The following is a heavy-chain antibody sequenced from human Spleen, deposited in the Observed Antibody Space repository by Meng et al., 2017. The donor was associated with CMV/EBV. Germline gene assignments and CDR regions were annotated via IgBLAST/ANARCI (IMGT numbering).Heavy chain of an antibody. Sequence: GGSLRLSCAASGFTFSSYWMSWVRQAPGKGLEWVSSISSSSSYIYYADSVKGRFTISRDNAKNSLYLQMNSLRAEDTAVYYCARENYAGPSGSFDYWGQGTLVTVSS. D-gene: IGHD1-26*01. CDR3: ARENYAGPSGSFDY. CDR1: GFTFSSYW. J-gene: IGHJ4*02. CDR2: ISSSSSYI. V-gene: IGHV3-21*01.